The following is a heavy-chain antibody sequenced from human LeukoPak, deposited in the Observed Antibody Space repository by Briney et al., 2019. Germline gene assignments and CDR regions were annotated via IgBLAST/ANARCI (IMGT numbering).Heavy chain of an antibody. V-gene: IGHV1-69*13. D-gene: IGHD4-23*01. CDR2: IIPIFGTA. CDR3: ARTPSLDYGGKFDY. J-gene: IGHJ4*02. CDR1: GGTFSSYA. Sequence: GASVKVSCKASGGTFSSYAISWVRQAPGQGLEWMGGIIPIFGTANYAQKFQGRVTITADESTSTAYMELSSLRSGDTAVYYCARTPSLDYGGKFDYWGQGTLVTVSS.